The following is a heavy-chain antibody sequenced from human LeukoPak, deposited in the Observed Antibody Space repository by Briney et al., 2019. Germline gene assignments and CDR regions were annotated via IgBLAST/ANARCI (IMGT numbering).Heavy chain of an antibody. Sequence: GGSLRLSCIASGFTLADHAMSWVRQAPGKGLEWVSYISSSGSTIYYADSVKGRFTISRDNAKNSLYLQMNSLRAEDTAVYYCARDLKVGATDYWGQGTLVTVSS. CDR1: GFTLADHA. CDR3: ARDLKVGATDY. D-gene: IGHD1-26*01. V-gene: IGHV3-11*01. J-gene: IGHJ4*02. CDR2: ISSSGSTI.